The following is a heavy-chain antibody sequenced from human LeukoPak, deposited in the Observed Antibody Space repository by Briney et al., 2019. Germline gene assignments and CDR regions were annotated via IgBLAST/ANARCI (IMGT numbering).Heavy chain of an antibody. D-gene: IGHD3-3*01. CDR2: IYHSGST. V-gene: IGHV4-38-2*02. CDR3: ARASPLRWHYYYYMDV. Sequence: SETLSLTCTVSGYSISSGYYWGWIRQPPGKGLEWIGSIYHSGSTYYNPSLKSRVTISVDTSKNQFSLKLSSVTAADTAVYYCARASPLRWHYYYYMDVWGKGTTVTVSS. CDR1: GYSISSGYY. J-gene: IGHJ6*03.